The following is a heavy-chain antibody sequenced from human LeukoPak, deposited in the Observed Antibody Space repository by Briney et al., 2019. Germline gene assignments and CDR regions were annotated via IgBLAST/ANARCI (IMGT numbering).Heavy chain of an antibody. CDR3: AREARYDILTGGEYYFDY. D-gene: IGHD3-9*01. CDR2: ISWNSGSI. V-gene: IGHV3-9*01. Sequence: PGGSLRLSCAASGFTFDDYAMHWVRQAPGKGLEWVSGISWNSGSIGYADSVKGRFTISRDDAKNSLYLQMNSLRAEDTALYYCAREARYDILTGGEYYFDYWGQGTLVTVSS. CDR1: GFTFDDYA. J-gene: IGHJ4*02.